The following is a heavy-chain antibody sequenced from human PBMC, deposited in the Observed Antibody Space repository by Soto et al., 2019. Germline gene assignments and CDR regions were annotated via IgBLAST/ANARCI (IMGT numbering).Heavy chain of an antibody. J-gene: IGHJ6*02. CDR3: ARDLNYYGSGSDAYYYYGMDV. CDR2: IWYDGSNK. Sequence: QVQLVESGGGVVQPGRSLRLSCAASGFTFSSYGMHWVRQAPGKGLEWVAVIWYDGSNKYYADSVKGRFTISRDNSKNQLFLQMNSLRGEDTAVYYCARDLNYYGSGSDAYYYYGMDVWGQGTTVTVSS. V-gene: IGHV3-33*01. CDR1: GFTFSSYG. D-gene: IGHD3-10*01.